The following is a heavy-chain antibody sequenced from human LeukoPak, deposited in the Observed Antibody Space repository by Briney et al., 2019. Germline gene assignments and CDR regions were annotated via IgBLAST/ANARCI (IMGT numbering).Heavy chain of an antibody. V-gene: IGHV1-3*01. Sequence: ASVKVSCKASGYTFTSYAMHWVRQAPGQRLEWMGWINAGNGNTKYSQKFQGRVTITRDTSASTAYMELSSLRSEDTAVYYCARVPGGVVVVAAFNGGYYGMDVWGKGTTVTVSS. CDR3: ARVPGGVVVVAAFNGGYYGMDV. CDR2: INAGNGNT. J-gene: IGHJ6*04. D-gene: IGHD2-15*01. CDR1: GYTFTSYA.